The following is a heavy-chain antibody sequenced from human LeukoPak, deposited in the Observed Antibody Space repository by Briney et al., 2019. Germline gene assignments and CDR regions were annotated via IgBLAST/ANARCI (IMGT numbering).Heavy chain of an antibody. J-gene: IGHJ3*02. CDR2: INPSGGSA. Sequence: ASVKVSCKATGYTFTSYYMHWVRQAPGQGLEWMGIINPSGGSASYAQKFQGRVTMTRDTSTSTVYMELSSLRSEDTAVYYCAKDLLLRFLEWSKKPDAFDIWGQGTMVTVSS. V-gene: IGHV1-46*01. CDR3: AKDLLLRFLEWSKKPDAFDI. D-gene: IGHD3-3*01. CDR1: GYTFTSYY.